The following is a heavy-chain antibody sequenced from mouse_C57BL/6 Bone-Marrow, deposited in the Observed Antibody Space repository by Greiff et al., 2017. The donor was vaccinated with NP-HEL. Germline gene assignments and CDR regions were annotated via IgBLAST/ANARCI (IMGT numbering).Heavy chain of an antibody. CDR2: ILPGSGNT. V-gene: IGHV1-9*01. CDR1: GYTFTGNW. D-gene: IGHD1-1*01. CDR3: ARDYYGSSYFDY. Sequence: LQESGAELMKPGASVKLSCKATGYTFTGNWIEWVKQRPGHGLEWIGEILPGSGNTYYNERFKGKATFTADTSSNTAYMQLSSLTTEDSAIYYSARDYYGSSYFDYWGQGTTLTVSS. J-gene: IGHJ2*01.